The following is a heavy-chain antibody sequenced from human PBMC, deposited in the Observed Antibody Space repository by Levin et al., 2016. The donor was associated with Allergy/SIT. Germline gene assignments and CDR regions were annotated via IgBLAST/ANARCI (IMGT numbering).Heavy chain of an antibody. Sequence: SVKVSCKASGGTFSSYAISWVRQAPGQGLEWMGGIIPIFGTANYAQKFQGRVTITADESTSTAYMELSSLRSEDTAVYYCARDSGSIRGTIFGVVIKGLDYYYMDVWGKGTTVTVSS. CDR1: GGTFSSYA. J-gene: IGHJ6*03. CDR2: IIPIFGTA. D-gene: IGHD3-3*01. CDR3: ARDSGSIRGTIFGVVIKGLDYYYMDV. V-gene: IGHV1-69*13.